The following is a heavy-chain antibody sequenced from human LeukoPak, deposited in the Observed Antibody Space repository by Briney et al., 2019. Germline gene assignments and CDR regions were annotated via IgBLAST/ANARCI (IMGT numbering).Heavy chain of an antibody. CDR1: GFTYSSYA. Sequence: GGSLRLSCAASGFTYSSYAMTWVRQAPGKGLEWVSSISSSTTYIYYADSVKGRFTISRDNAKNSLYLQMNSLRAEDTAVYYCARDRYGDYAFDYWGQGTLVTVSS. V-gene: IGHV3-21*01. CDR2: ISSSTTYI. J-gene: IGHJ4*02. CDR3: ARDRYGDYAFDY. D-gene: IGHD4-17*01.